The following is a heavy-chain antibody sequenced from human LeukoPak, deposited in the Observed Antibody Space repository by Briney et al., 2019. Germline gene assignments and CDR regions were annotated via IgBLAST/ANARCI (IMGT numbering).Heavy chain of an antibody. CDR1: GGSISSGDYY. D-gene: IGHD6-13*01. Sequence: SETLSLTCTVSGGSISSGDYYWSWIRQPPGKGLEWIGYIYYSGSTYYNPSLKSRVSVSLDTSKNLFSLKLSSVTAADTAVYYCARAFRIAASGSWFDPWGQGTLVTVSS. CDR2: IYYSGST. CDR3: ARAFRIAASGSWFDP. V-gene: IGHV4-30-4*01. J-gene: IGHJ5*02.